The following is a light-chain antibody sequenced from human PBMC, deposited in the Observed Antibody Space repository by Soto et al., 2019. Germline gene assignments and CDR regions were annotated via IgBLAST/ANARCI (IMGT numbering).Light chain of an antibody. Sequence: ESRLKQSPGTLSFSQGYRSTLSCMASQSVSTYLAWYQQRPGQAPRLLIYDASYRATDIPPRFSGSGSGTDFTLTISSLEPEDFAVYYCKQRRSWHPTTTFGQGTRLEI. CDR2: DAS. J-gene: IGKJ5*01. CDR1: QSVSTY. CDR3: KQRRSWHPTTT. V-gene: IGKV3-11*01.